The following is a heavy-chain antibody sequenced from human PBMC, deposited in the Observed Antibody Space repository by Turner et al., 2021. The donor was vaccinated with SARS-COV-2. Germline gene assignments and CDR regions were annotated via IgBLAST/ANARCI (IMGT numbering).Heavy chain of an antibody. CDR2: ISYDGSEK. CDR1: GFTFSSYG. J-gene: IGHJ4*02. D-gene: IGHD6-13*01. Sequence: QVQLVQSGGGVVQPGSSLRLSCAASGFTFSSYGIHWVRQAPGKGLEWAAVISYDGSEKYYADSVKGRFTISRDNSKNTLYLQMSSLRPDDTAVYYCAKDALTAAGKRNSYFDYWGQGTLVTVSS. CDR3: AKDALTAAGKRNSYFDY. V-gene: IGHV3-30*18.